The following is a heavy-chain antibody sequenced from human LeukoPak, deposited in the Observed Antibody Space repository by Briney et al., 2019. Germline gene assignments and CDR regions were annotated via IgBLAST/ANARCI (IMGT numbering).Heavy chain of an antibody. CDR3: ARGRAVVAASDNWFDP. CDR2: IRFDGGDK. J-gene: IGHJ5*02. V-gene: IGHV3-30*02. D-gene: IGHD2-15*01. CDR1: GFSFSSYG. Sequence: PGESLRLSCAASGFSFSSYGMHWVRQAPGKGLEWVAFIRFDGGDKYYAGSVKGRFTISRDNSNNILYLQMNSLRAEDTAVYYCARGRAVVAASDNWFDPWGQGTLVTVSS.